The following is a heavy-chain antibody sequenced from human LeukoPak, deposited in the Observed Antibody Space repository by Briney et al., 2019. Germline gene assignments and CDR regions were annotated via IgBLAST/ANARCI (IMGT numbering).Heavy chain of an antibody. D-gene: IGHD3-9*01. Sequence: SETLSLTCTVSGGSISSYYWSWIRQPPGKGLEWIGYIYYSGSTNYNPSLKSRVTISVDTSKNQFSLKLSSVTAADTAVYYCARDGNFDWLLPYYYMDVWGKGTTVTLSS. CDR2: IYYSGST. CDR1: GGSISSYY. CDR3: ARDGNFDWLLPYYYMDV. V-gene: IGHV4-59*01. J-gene: IGHJ6*03.